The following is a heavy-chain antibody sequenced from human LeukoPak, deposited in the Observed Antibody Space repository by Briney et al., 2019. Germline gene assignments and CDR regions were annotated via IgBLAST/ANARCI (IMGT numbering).Heavy chain of an antibody. D-gene: IGHD6-13*01. CDR2: IYYSGST. V-gene: IGHV4-59*01. CDR1: GGSISSYY. Sequence: PSETLSLTCTVSGGSISSYYWSWIRQPPGKGLEWIGYIYYSGSTNYSPSLKSRVTISVDTSKNQFSLKLSSVTAADTAVYYCARGDQYSSSWYDLNWFDPWGQGTLVTVSS. J-gene: IGHJ5*02. CDR3: ARGDQYSSSWYDLNWFDP.